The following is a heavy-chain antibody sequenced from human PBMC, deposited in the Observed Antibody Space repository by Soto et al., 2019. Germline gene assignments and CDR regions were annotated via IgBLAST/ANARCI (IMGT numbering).Heavy chain of an antibody. CDR3: AKGGPFTGGFDP. V-gene: IGHV3-23*01. CDR1: GLTIRSYA. J-gene: IGHJ5*02. Sequence: EGQLLQSGGDLVQPGGSLRLSCAGSGLTIRSYAMTWIRQTPEKGLEWVSTISGRSAVPSYADFVNGRFTVSRDNSKNTVYLQINSLRPDDTAIYYCAKGGPFTGGFDPWGQGTLVTVSA. D-gene: IGHD3-16*01. CDR2: ISGRSAVP.